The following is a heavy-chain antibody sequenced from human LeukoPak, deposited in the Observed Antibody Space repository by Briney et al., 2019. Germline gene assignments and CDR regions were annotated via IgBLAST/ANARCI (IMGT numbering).Heavy chain of an antibody. CDR2: IKQDGSEK. CDR3: ARDGACTSTSC. J-gene: IGHJ4*02. CDR1: GFTVSSYW. D-gene: IGHD2-2*01. Sequence: PGGSLRLSCAASGFTVSSYWMSWVRQAPGKGLEWVANIKQDGSEKYYVDSVTGRFTISRDNAKNSLYLQMNSLRAGDTAVYYCARDGACTSTSCWGQGTLVTVSS. V-gene: IGHV3-7*01.